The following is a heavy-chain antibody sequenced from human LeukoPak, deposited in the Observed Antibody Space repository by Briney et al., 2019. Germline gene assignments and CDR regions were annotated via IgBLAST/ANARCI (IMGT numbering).Heavy chain of an antibody. V-gene: IGHV4-31*03. CDR2: INYSGST. D-gene: IGHD3-3*01. Sequence: SETQSLTCTVTGGSISSGGQYWTWIRQRPGKGLEWIGFINYSGSTYYDPSPKSRVSISLDTSQNQFSLRLSSVTAADTAVYYCARDEAIFGAGYYYGMDVWGQGTTVTVSS. CDR3: ARDEAIFGAGYYYGMDV. CDR1: GGSISSGGQY. J-gene: IGHJ6*02.